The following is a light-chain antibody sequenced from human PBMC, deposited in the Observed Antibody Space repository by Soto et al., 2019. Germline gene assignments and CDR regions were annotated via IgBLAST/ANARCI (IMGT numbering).Light chain of an antibody. CDR2: AAS. CDR3: LQDYNYPYT. V-gene: IGKV1-6*02. Sequence: IQVTQSPSSLSASVGDRVTITCRASQSIKNDLAWYQQKPGKDPKLLIYAASSLQSGVPSRFSGSGSGTDFTLTISSLQPEDFATYYCLQDYNYPYTFGQGTKVDIK. CDR1: QSIKND. J-gene: IGKJ2*01.